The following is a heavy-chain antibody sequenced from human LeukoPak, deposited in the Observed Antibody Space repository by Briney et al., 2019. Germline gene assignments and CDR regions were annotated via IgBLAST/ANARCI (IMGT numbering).Heavy chain of an antibody. Sequence: GGSLRLSCAASGFTLSSYWMGWVRQAPRKGLEWVSKIKKDGSEKYYVHSVKGRFTISRDNAKNSLYLQMNSLRAEDTAVYYCARGPTRANGSDYWGQGTLVTVSS. J-gene: IGHJ4*02. CDR1: GFTLSSYW. V-gene: IGHV3-7*01. D-gene: IGHD3-10*01. CDR3: ARGPTRANGSDY. CDR2: IKKDGSEK.